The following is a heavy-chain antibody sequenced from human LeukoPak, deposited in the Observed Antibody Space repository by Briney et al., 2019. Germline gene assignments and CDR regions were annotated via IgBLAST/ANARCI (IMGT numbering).Heavy chain of an antibody. CDR2: IYTSGST. J-gene: IGHJ6*02. Sequence: PSETLSLTCTVSGGSISSYYWSWIRQPAGKGLEWIGRIYTSGSTNYNPSLKSRVTMSVDTSKNQFSLKLSSVTAADTAVYYCALTGPRYYYYYGMDVWGQGTTVTVSS. D-gene: IGHD1-14*01. V-gene: IGHV4-4*07. CDR3: ALTGPRYYYYYGMDV. CDR1: GGSISSYY.